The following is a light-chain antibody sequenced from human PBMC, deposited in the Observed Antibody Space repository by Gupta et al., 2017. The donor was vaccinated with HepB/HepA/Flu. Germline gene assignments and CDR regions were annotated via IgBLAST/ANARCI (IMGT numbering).Light chain of an antibody. V-gene: IGKV3-15*01. CDR3: QQYYNWPPIT. CDR2: GAS. Sequence: EIVMTQSPATLSVSPGERATLSCRASQSVNNKLAWYQQKHGQAPRLLIYGASTRATGIPARFSGSGSGTDFTLTISSRQSEDFAVYYCQQYYNWPPITFGGGTKVEIK. J-gene: IGKJ4*01. CDR1: QSVNNK.